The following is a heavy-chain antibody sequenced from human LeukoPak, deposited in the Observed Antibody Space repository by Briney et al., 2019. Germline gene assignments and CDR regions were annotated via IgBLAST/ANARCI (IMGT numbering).Heavy chain of an antibody. CDR1: GGSISSGGYS. CDR3: ARDRYRGGTPNRYYGMDV. Sequence: SETLSLTCAVSGGSISSGGYSWSWIRQPPGKGLEWIGYIYHSGSTYYNPSLKSRVTISVDRSKNQFSLKLSSVTAADTAVYYCARDRYRGGTPNRYYGMDVWGQGTTVTVSS. CDR2: IYHSGST. V-gene: IGHV4-30-2*01. D-gene: IGHD1-26*01. J-gene: IGHJ6*02.